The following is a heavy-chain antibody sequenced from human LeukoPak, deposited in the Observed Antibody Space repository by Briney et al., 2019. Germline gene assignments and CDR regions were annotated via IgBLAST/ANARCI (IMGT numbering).Heavy chain of an antibody. CDR2: ISGSGGST. Sequence: PGGSLRLSCAASGFTFSSYAMSWVRQAPGKGLEWVSAISGSGGSTYYADSVKGRFTISRDNSKNTLYLQMNSLRAEDTAVYYCAEEGTVSDPELKTQWAGILDYWGQGTLVTVSS. J-gene: IGHJ4*02. V-gene: IGHV3-23*01. D-gene: IGHD6-19*01. CDR1: GFTFSSYA. CDR3: AEEGTVSDPELKTQWAGILDY.